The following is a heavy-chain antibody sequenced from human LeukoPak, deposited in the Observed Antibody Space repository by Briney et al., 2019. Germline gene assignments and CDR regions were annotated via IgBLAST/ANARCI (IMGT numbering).Heavy chain of an antibody. Sequence: SETLSLTCAVYGGSFRGYYWTWIRQIPGKGLEWVGEINHSGRSNYNPSLKSRVTISVDASKDQFSLNLSSVTATDTAVYYCARGPVVYSWYQLPRGFGPWGQGTLVTVSS. J-gene: IGHJ5*02. CDR3: ARGPVVYSWYQLPRGFGP. CDR2: INHSGRS. CDR1: GGSFRGYY. D-gene: IGHD2-2*01. V-gene: IGHV4-34*01.